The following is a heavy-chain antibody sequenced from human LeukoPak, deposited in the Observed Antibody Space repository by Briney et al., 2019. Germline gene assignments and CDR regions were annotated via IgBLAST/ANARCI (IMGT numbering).Heavy chain of an antibody. CDR1: GGSISSRSHC. V-gene: IGHV4-39*01. CDR2: MFYSGST. Sequence: SETLSLTCTVSGGSISSRSHCWGWIRQPPGKGLEWIGTMFYSGSTYYNPSLKSRVAISVDTSENQFSLELNSVTAADTAVYYCGVAGVRYYDSGVLHVFDFGARGKMVTV. J-gene: IGHJ3*01. D-gene: IGHD3-22*01. CDR3: GVAGVRYYDSGVLHVFDF.